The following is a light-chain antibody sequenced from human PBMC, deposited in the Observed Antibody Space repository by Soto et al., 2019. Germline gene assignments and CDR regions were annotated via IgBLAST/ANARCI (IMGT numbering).Light chain of an antibody. CDR3: QQRSNWPSIT. J-gene: IGKJ5*01. Sequence: EVVMTQSPATLSVSPGERVTLSCRASQSVRSNLAWYQQKPGQSPRLLIYGASTRATGIPARFSGSGSGTEFTLTISSLQAEDSAVYYCQQRSNWPSITFGQGTRLEIK. CDR1: QSVRSN. V-gene: IGKV3-15*01. CDR2: GAS.